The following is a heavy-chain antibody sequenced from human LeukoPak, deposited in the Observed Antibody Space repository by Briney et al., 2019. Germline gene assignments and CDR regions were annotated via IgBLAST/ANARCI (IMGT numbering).Heavy chain of an antibody. Sequence: ASVKVSCKASGYTFSGYYMHWVRRAPGQGLEWMGWINPNSGGTNYAQKFQGRVTMTRDTSISTAYMELSSLRSEDTAVYYCARDHGYYDILTGYYKDWGQGTLVTVSS. CDR3: ARDHGYYDILTGYYKD. CDR1: GYTFSGYY. V-gene: IGHV1-2*02. CDR2: INPNSGGT. J-gene: IGHJ4*02. D-gene: IGHD3-9*01.